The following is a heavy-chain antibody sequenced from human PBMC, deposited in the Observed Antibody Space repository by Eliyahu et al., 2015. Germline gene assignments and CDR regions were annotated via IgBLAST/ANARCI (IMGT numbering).Heavy chain of an antibody. CDR1: GFTFSXYS. D-gene: IGHD6-19*01. CDR3: ARVISSGWYQH. CDR2: ISSSSSTI. V-gene: IGHV3-48*01. Sequence: EVQLVESGGGLVQPGGSLRLSXXAXGFTFSXYSMNWVRQAPGKGLEWVSYISSSSSTIYYADSVKGRFTISRDNAKNSLYLQMNSLRAEDTAVYYCARVISSGWYQHWGQGTLVTVSS. J-gene: IGHJ4*02.